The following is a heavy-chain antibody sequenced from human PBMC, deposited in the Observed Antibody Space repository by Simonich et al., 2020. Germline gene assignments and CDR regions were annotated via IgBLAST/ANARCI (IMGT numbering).Heavy chain of an antibody. CDR2: ISSSSSYI. J-gene: IGHJ4*02. CDR3: ARANERDY. CDR1: GFTFSSYS. V-gene: IGHV3-21*01. D-gene: IGHD1-1*01. Sequence: EVQLVESGGGLVKPGGSLRLSCAASGFTFSSYSMNWVRQAPGKGMEWFSAISSSSSYIYYADSVKGRLTISRDNAKNSLYLQMNSLRAEDTAVYYCARANERDYWGQGTLVTVSS.